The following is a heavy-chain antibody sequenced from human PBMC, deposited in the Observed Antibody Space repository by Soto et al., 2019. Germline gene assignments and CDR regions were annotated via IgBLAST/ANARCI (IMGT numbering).Heavy chain of an antibody. Sequence: GGSLRLSCAASGFTFDDYAMHWVRQAPGKGLEWVSGISWNSGSIGYADSVKGRFTISRDNAKNSLYLQMNSLRDEDTALYYCAKLGSSAYYHTPDYWGQGTLVTVSS. V-gene: IGHV3-9*01. CDR3: AKLGSSAYYHTPDY. J-gene: IGHJ4*02. CDR1: GFTFDDYA. D-gene: IGHD3-22*01. CDR2: ISWNSGSI.